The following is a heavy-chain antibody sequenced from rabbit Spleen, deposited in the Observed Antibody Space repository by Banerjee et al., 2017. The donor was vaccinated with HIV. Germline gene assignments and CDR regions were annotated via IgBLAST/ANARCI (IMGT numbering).Heavy chain of an antibody. D-gene: IGHD1-1*01. CDR2: IDPVFGIT. CDR3: ARGYYLDL. V-gene: IGHV1S45*01. J-gene: IGHJ4*01. CDR1: GFSFSFSYW. Sequence: QEQLVESGGGLVQPEGSLTLTCTASGFSFSFSYWICWVRQAPGKGLEWIGYIDPVFGITYYANWVNGRFSISRENAQNTVFLQMTSLTAADTATYFCARGYYLDLWGQGTLVTVS.